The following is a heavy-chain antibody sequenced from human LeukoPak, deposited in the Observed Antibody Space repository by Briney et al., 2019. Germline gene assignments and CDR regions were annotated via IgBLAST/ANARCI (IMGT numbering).Heavy chain of an antibody. CDR1: GFTFSTYS. V-gene: IGHV3-21*01. CDR3: ARLYCSGDCYAFDY. Sequence: PGGSLRLSCAASGFTFSTYSMNWVRQAPGKGLEWVSSISNNGIYIYYADSVKGRFIISRDNAKNSLYLQMNSLRVEDTAVYYCARLYCSGDCYAFDYWGQGTLVTVSS. CDR2: ISNNGIYI. J-gene: IGHJ4*02. D-gene: IGHD2-21*02.